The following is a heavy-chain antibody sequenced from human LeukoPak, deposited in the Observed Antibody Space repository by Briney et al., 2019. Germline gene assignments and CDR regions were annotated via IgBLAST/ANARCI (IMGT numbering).Heavy chain of an antibody. Sequence: GGSLRLSCAASGFRFSTYWMSWVSQAPGKGLEWVANIKEDGSEKYYVDPVKGRFTISRDNAKNSLYLQMNSLRADDTAVYHCARGGSYYANWGQGTLVTVSS. CDR2: IKEDGSEK. V-gene: IGHV3-7*04. J-gene: IGHJ4*02. CDR3: ARGGSYYAN. D-gene: IGHD3-10*01. CDR1: GFRFSTYW.